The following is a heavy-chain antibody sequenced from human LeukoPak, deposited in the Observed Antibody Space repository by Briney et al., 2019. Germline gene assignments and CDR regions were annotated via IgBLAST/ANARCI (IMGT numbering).Heavy chain of an antibody. CDR3: ARDPGYGDYGLGDY. CDR1: GFTFSSYG. V-gene: IGHV3-33*01. J-gene: IGHJ4*02. Sequence: PGGSLRLSCAASGFTFSSYGMHWVRQAPGKGLEWVAVIWYDGSNKYYADSVKGRFTISRDNSKNTLYLQMNSLRAEDTAVYYCARDPGYGDYGLGDYWGQGTLVTVSS. CDR2: IWYDGSNK. D-gene: IGHD4-17*01.